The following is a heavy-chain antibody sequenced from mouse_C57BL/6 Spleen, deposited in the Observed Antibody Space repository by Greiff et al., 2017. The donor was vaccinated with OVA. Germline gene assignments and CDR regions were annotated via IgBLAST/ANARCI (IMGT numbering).Heavy chain of an antibody. J-gene: IGHJ4*01. CDR1: GYTFTDYE. V-gene: IGHV1-15*01. CDR3: TRWDYDGPMDY. CDR2: IDPETGGT. D-gene: IGHD2-4*01. Sequence: VQLQQSGAELVRPGASVTLSCKASGYTFTDYEMHWVKQTPVHGLEWIGAIDPETGGTAYNQKFKGKAILTADKSSSTAYMELRSLTSEDSAVYYCTRWDYDGPMDYWGQGTSVTVSS.